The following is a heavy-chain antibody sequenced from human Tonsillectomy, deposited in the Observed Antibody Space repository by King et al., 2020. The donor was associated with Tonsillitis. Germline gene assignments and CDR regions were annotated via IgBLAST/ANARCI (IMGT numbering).Heavy chain of an antibody. CDR2: ISWNSGSI. V-gene: IGHV3-9*01. Sequence: VQLVESGGGLVQPGRSLRLSCAASGFTFDEYAMHWVRQAPGKGLEWVSGISWNSGSIGYADSVKGRFTISSDNDKNSLYLQMNGLRAEDTALYYCAKAPYSSGWYFDLWGRGTLVTVSS. CDR1: GFTFDEYA. J-gene: IGHJ2*01. CDR3: AKAPYSSGWYFDL. D-gene: IGHD6-19*01.